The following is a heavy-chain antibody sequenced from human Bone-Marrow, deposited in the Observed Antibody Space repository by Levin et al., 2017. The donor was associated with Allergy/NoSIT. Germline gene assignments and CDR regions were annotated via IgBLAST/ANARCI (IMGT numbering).Heavy chain of an antibody. Sequence: GGSLRLSCATSGFTFSGHVMHWIRQVPGKGLDWVAGIWFDGTSQFYADFVEGRFTISRDNAKSTLYLDMNQVRDEDTAIYYCAKRGVAAGNCFDSWGQGTLVSVSS. CDR2: IWFDGTSQ. V-gene: IGHV3-33*03. D-gene: IGHD6-13*01. CDR3: AKRGVAAGNCFDS. J-gene: IGHJ4*02. CDR1: GFTFSGHV.